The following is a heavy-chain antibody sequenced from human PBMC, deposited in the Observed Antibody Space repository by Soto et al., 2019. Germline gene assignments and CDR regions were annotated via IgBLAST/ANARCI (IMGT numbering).Heavy chain of an antibody. Sequence: QVQLVQSGAEVKKPGSSVKVSCKASGGTFSSYAISWVRQAPGQGLEWMGGIIPIFGTANYAQKFQGRVTITADESTSTAYMELSSLRSEDTAVHYCARARGSTEDYDILTGYYRGGFDYWGQGTLVTVSS. CDR2: IIPIFGTA. D-gene: IGHD3-9*01. CDR3: ARARGSTEDYDILTGYYRGGFDY. V-gene: IGHV1-69*01. J-gene: IGHJ4*02. CDR1: GGTFSSYA.